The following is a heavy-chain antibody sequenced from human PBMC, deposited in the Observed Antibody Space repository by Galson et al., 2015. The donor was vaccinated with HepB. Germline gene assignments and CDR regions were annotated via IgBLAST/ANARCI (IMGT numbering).Heavy chain of an antibody. CDR1: GFTFDDYT. CDR2: ISWDGGST. Sequence: SLRLSCAASGFTFDDYTMHWVRQAPGKGLEWVSLISWDGGSTYYADSVKGRFTISRDNSKNSLYLQMNSLRTEDTALYYCAKGDEYCSSTSCYTETLYYYYYGMDVWGQGTTVTVSS. V-gene: IGHV3-43*01. J-gene: IGHJ6*02. CDR3: AKGDEYCSSTSCYTETLYYYYYGMDV. D-gene: IGHD2-2*02.